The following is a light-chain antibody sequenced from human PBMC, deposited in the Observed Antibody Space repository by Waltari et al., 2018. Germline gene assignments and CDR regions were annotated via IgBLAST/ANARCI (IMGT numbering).Light chain of an antibody. CDR2: DAS. J-gene: IGKJ4*01. Sequence: EIVLTQSPATLSLSPGERATLSCRASQSISIYLAWYQQKPGQAPRPLIYDASYRATGIPARFSGSGSGTDFTLTISNLEPEDFVVYYCLQRSSWPLTFGGGTKVEIK. V-gene: IGKV3-11*01. CDR1: QSISIY. CDR3: LQRSSWPLT.